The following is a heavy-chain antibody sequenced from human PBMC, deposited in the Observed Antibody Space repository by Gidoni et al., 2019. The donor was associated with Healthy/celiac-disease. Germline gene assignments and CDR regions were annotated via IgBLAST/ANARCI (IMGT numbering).Heavy chain of an antibody. D-gene: IGHD2-21*02. V-gene: IGHV3-30*18. Sequence: QVQLVESGGGVVQPARSLRLSCAASGFTFSSYAMHWVRQAPGKGLEWVAVISYDGSNKYYADSVKGRFTISRDNSKNTLYLQMNSLRAEDTAVYYCAKGGPYCGGDCYYYYGMDVWGQGTTVTVSS. CDR3: AKGGPYCGGDCYYYYGMDV. CDR2: ISYDGSNK. CDR1: GFTFSSYA. J-gene: IGHJ6*02.